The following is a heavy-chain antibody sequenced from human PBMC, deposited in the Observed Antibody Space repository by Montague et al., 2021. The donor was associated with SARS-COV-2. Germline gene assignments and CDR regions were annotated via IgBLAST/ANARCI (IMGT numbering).Heavy chain of an antibody. J-gene: IGHJ3*02. V-gene: IGHV2-5*02. CDR2: IYRDDDK. D-gene: IGHD1-26*01. CDR1: GFSLSTSGVG. Sequence: VKPTQTLTLTCTFSGFSLSTSGVGVGWIRQPPGKALEWLALIYRDDDKRYSLSLKSRLTITKDTSKNQVVLTMTNMDPVDTATYYCAHRRGLLLSDAFDIWGQGTMVTVSS. CDR3: AHRRGLLLSDAFDI.